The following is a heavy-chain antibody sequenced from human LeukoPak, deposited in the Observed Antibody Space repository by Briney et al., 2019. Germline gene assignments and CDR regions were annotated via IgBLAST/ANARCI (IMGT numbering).Heavy chain of an antibody. CDR1: GGSISSYY. Sequence: SETLSLTCTVSGGSISSYYWSWIRQPPGKGLEWIGYIYYSGSTNYNPSLKSRVTISVDTSKNQFPLRLNSVGAADTAVYYCGGNWRGHWFDPWGQGTLVTVSS. J-gene: IGHJ5*02. CDR3: GGNWRGHWFDP. CDR2: IYYSGST. V-gene: IGHV4-59*08. D-gene: IGHD1-1*01.